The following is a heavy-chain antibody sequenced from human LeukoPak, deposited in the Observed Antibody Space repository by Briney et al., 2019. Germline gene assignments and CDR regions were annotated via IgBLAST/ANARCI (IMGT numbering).Heavy chain of an antibody. CDR2: IYSGGTT. V-gene: IGHV3-53*01. J-gene: IGHJ6*02. Sequence: GGSLRLSCAASGFTVSSRYMTWVRQSPGKGLEWVSVIYSGGTTYYADFVKGRFTISRDNSKNTLDLQMNSLRAEDTAVYYCARGIPYCSSTRCYESLYGMDVWGQGTTVTVSS. D-gene: IGHD2-2*01. CDR3: ARGIPYCSSTRCYESLYGMDV. CDR1: GFTVSSRY.